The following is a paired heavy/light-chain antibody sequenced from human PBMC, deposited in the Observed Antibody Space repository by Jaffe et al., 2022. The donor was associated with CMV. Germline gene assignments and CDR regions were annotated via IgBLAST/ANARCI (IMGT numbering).Light chain of an antibody. CDR1: NIGSKS. Sequence: SYVLTQPPSVSVAPGKTARITCGGNNIGSKSVHWYQQKPGQAPVLVIYYDSDRPSGIPERFSGSNSGNTATLTISRVEAGDEADYYCQVWDSSSDPPSTVFGGGTKLTVL. CDR2: YDS. J-gene: IGLJ3*02. V-gene: IGLV3-21*04. CDR3: QVWDSSSDPPSTV.
Heavy chain of an antibody. CDR3: AKDDYYDSSGYYETPFDY. V-gene: IGHV3-23*01. CDR2: ISGSGGST. J-gene: IGHJ4*02. CDR1: GFTFSSYA. D-gene: IGHD3-22*01. Sequence: EVQLLESGGGLVQPGGSLRLSCAASGFTFSSYAMSWVRQAPGKGLEWVSAISGSGGSTYYADSVKGRFTISRDNSKNTLYLQMNSLRAEDTAVYYCAKDDYYDSSGYYETPFDYWGQGTLVTVSS.